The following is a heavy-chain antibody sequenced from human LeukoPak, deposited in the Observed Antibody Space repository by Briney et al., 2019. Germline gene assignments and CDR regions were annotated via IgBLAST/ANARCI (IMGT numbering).Heavy chain of an antibody. V-gene: IGHV6-1*01. J-gene: IGHJ4*02. Sequence: SQTLSLTCAISGDSVSSNSATWNWIRQSPSRGLEWLGRTYYKSKWHSAYAVSVKSRIILNPDTSKNQFSLQLNSVTPEDTAVYFCARGLDTAVAFWGQGTLVTVSS. CDR2: TYYKSKWHS. CDR3: ARGLDTAVAF. CDR1: GDSVSSNSAT. D-gene: IGHD5-18*01.